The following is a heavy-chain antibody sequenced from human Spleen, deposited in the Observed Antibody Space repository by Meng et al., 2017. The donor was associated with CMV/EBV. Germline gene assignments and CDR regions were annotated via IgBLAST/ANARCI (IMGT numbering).Heavy chain of an antibody. J-gene: IGHJ4*02. V-gene: IGHV4/OR15-8*01. CDR2: IYHDGSA. D-gene: IGHD1-26*01. CDR3: ARAKVGATLFDY. Sequence: TWVRQPPGEGLEWIGEIYHDGSANYSPSLKSRVTISEDKSKNQFSLNLSSVTAADTAVYYCARAKVGATLFDYWGQGALVTVSS.